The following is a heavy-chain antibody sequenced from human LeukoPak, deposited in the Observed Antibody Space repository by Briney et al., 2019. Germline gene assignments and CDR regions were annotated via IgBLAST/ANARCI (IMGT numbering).Heavy chain of an antibody. D-gene: IGHD3-22*01. CDR2: ISGSGGST. Sequence: GGSLRLSCEASGFTFSSYAMSWVRQAPGKGLEWVSAISGSGGSTYYADSVKGRFTISRDNAKNTLYLQMNSLRAEDTAVYYCARGKRYYYDSNAQEHWGQGTLVTVSS. J-gene: IGHJ1*01. CDR1: GFTFSSYA. V-gene: IGHV3-23*01. CDR3: ARGKRYYYDSNAQEH.